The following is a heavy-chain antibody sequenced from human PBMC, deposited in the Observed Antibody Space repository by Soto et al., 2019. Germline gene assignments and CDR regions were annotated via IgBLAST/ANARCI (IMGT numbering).Heavy chain of an antibody. CDR1: GFAFGTYA. Sequence: VQLLESGGGMVQPGGSLRLSCGASGFAFGTYAMNWVRQAPGKGLEWVSGISSRGGSTFYADSVQGRFIISRDNSKNTLYLQMDNLRVEDTAIYYCAKGGAEMLGYYYNFVMDVWGQGTTVSVSS. J-gene: IGHJ6*02. V-gene: IGHV3-23*01. CDR2: ISSRGGST. D-gene: IGHD2-8*01. CDR3: AKGGAEMLGYYYNFVMDV.